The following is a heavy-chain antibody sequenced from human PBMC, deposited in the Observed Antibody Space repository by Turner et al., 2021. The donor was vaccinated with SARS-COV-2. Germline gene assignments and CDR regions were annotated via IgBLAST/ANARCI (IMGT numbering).Heavy chain of an antibody. CDR3: ARRGRASRFSFDY. Sequence: QLQLQESGPGLVKPSGTLSLPCTVPGGPVSSSDHYWDWIRQPPGKGLDWIGSNHYSGTTYYNPSLKSRVTISVDTSKNQFSLNLTSVTAADTAVYFCARRGRASRFSFDYWGQGRLVTVSS. J-gene: IGHJ4*02. CDR1: GGPVSSSDHY. CDR2: NHYSGTT. D-gene: IGHD1-26*01. V-gene: IGHV4-39*01.